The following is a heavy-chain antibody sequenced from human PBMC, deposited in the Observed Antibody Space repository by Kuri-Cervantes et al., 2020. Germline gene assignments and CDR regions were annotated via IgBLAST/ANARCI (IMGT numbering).Heavy chain of an antibody. J-gene: IGHJ4*02. D-gene: IGHD6-19*01. V-gene: IGHV5-51*01. CDR2: IYPSDSDT. CDR3: ARRGMQQWLVV. Sequence: GESLKISCKVSGYSITSYWIGWVRQMPGKGLEWMGIIYPSDSDTRYSPSFQGQVTISADKSISTAYLQWSSLKASDTAMYYCARRGMQQWLVVWGQGTLVTVSS. CDR1: GYSITSYW.